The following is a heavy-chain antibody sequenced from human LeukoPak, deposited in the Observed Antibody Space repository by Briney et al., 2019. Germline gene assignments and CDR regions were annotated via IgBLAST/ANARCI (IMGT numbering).Heavy chain of an antibody. V-gene: IGHV3-66*01. J-gene: IGHJ4*02. D-gene: IGHD3-3*01. CDR3: ARTYYDYRVGTNYFDY. Sequence: GGSLRVSCAASGFSVTTSYMSWVRQAPGKGLEWVSVTYSGGSTSHADSVKGRLTVSRDDSKNMVYLQMNSMRHDDTAVYYCARTYYDYRVGTNYFDYWGQGTLVTVSS. CDR1: GFSVTTSY. CDR2: TYSGGST.